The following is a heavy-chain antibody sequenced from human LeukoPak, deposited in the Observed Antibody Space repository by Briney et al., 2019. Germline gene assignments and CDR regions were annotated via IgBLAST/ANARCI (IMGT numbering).Heavy chain of an antibody. Sequence: ASVKVSCKASGYTFTDFYIHWVRQAPGQGPEWMGWTNPNIGSTNSAQKFQGRVTMTRDTSISTAYMELSGLRSDDTAVYYCARDTNIPESETFHYWGQETLVTVSS. D-gene: IGHD2-2*02. V-gene: IGHV1-2*02. CDR1: GYTFTDFY. CDR2: TNPNIGST. J-gene: IGHJ4*02. CDR3: ARDTNIPESETFHY.